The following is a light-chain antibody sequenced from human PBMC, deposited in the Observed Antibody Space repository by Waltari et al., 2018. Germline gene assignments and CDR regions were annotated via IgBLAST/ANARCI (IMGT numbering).Light chain of an antibody. J-gene: IGLJ3*02. CDR1: NIGSKN. CDR2: RDT. Sequence: SYDLTQPRSVSVALGQTAKITCGGNNIGSKNVHWYQQRPGQAPVVVIYRDTNRPSGSPDRFLGSNSGNTATLTISRAQAVDEADYYCQVWDSSNVVFGGGATLTVL. CDR3: QVWDSSNVV. V-gene: IGLV3-9*01.